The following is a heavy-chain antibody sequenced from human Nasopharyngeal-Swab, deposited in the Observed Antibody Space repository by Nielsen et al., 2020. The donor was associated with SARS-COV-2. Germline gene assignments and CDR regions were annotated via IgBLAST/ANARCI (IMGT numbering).Heavy chain of an antibody. CDR2: ISWNSASI. CDR3: AKDTGIVAVPATGDTFDI. J-gene: IGHJ3*02. D-gene: IGHD2-2*01. Sequence: GGSLRLSCAASGFTFDDYAMHWVRQAPGKGLEWVAGISWNSASIGYADSLKGRFTISRDNAKNSLFLQMNSLRAEDTALYYCAKDTGIVAVPATGDTFDIWGQGTMVTVSS. V-gene: IGHV3-9*01. CDR1: GFTFDDYA.